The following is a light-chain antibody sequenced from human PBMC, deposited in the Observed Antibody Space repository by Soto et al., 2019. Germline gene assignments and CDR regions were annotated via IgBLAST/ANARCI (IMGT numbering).Light chain of an antibody. V-gene: IGLV2-23*01. Sequence: QSALTQPASVSGSPGQSITISCTGTSSDGGSYNLVSWYQQHPGKAPKLMIYEGSKRHSGVSKRFSGSKSGNTASLTISGLQAEDEADYYCCSYAGSSTWVFGGGTKLTVL. CDR1: SSDGGSYNL. J-gene: IGLJ3*02. CDR3: CSYAGSSTWV. CDR2: EGS.